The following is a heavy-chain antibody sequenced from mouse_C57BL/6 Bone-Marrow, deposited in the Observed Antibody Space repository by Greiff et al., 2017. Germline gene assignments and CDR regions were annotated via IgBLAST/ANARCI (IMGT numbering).Heavy chain of an antibody. CDR1: GFTFSSYA. Sequence: EVHLVESGGGLVKPGGSLKLSCAASGFTFSSYAMSWVRQTPEKRLEWVATISDGGSYTYYPDNVKGRFTISRDNAKNNLYRQMSHLKSEDTAMYYCARDYYGSSWFAYWGQGTLVTVSA. CDR3: ARDYYGSSWFAY. D-gene: IGHD1-1*01. J-gene: IGHJ3*01. CDR2: ISDGGSYT. V-gene: IGHV5-4*01.